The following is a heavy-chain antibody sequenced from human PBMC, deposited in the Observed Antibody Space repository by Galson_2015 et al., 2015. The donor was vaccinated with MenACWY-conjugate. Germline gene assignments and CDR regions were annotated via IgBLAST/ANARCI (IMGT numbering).Heavy chain of an antibody. V-gene: IGHV4-59*01. CDR1: GASISSYY. CDR3: ARDTSPAI. J-gene: IGHJ4*02. D-gene: IGHD6-25*01. CDR2: IYYSGSS. Sequence: LSLTCTVSGASISSYYWRWIRQPPGKGLEWIGYIYYSGSSNYNPSLKSRVTMSVDTSKNQFSLNLSSVTAADTAVYYCARDTSPAIWGQGTLVTVSS.